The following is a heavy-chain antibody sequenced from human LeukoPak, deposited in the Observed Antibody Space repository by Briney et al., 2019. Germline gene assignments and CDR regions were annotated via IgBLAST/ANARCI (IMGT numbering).Heavy chain of an antibody. J-gene: IGHJ4*02. D-gene: IGHD3-22*01. CDR1: GGSISSGSYY. CDR3: ARVSYDSSGYGYYFDY. CDR2: IYTSGST. Sequence: PSETLSLTCTVSGGSISSGSYYWRWLRQPAGKGLEWIGRIYTSGSTNYNPSLKSRVTISVDTSKNQFSLKLSSVTAADTAVYYCARVSYDSSGYGYYFDYWGQGTLVTVSS. V-gene: IGHV4-61*02.